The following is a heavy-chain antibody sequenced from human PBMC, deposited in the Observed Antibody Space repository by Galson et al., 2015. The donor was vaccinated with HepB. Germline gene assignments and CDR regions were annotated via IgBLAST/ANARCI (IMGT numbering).Heavy chain of an antibody. CDR2: IIPIFGTA. J-gene: IGHJ4*02. D-gene: IGHD2-2*01. CDR3: ARGGYCSSTSCYPGSI. Sequence: QSGAEVKKPGASVKVSCKASGGTFSSYAISWVRQAPGQGLEWMGGIIPIFGTANYAQKFQGRVTITADESTSTAYMELSSLRSEDTAVYYCARGGYCSSTSCYPGSIRGQGTLVTVSS. V-gene: IGHV1-69*13. CDR1: GGTFSSYA.